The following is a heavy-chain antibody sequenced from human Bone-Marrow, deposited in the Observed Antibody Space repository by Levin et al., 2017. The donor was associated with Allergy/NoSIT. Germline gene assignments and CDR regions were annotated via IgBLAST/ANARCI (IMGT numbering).Heavy chain of an antibody. V-gene: IGHV3-21*01. CDR3: ARERCSSTSCYIGGMDG. J-gene: IGHJ6*02. CDR1: GFTFSSYS. Sequence: GESLKISCAASGFTFSSYSMNWVRQAPGKGLEWVSSISSSSSYIYYADSVKGRFTISRDNAKNSLYLQMNSLRAEDTAVYYCARERCSSTSCYIGGMDGWGQGTTVTVSS. D-gene: IGHD2-2*02. CDR2: ISSSSSYI.